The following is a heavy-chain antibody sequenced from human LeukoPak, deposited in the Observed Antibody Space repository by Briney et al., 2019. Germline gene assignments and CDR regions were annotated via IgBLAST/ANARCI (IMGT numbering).Heavy chain of an antibody. CDR2: TYSDGTT. J-gene: IGHJ3*02. CDR1: GFTVSSNF. Sequence: PGGSLRLSCAASGFTVSSNFMTWVRQAPGKGLEWVSVTYSDGTTYYADSVKGQFTISRDNSKNTLDLQMNSLRAEDTATYYCAKEKRNLRGARDAFDIWGQGTMVTVSA. V-gene: IGHV3-53*01. D-gene: IGHD1-26*01. CDR3: AKEKRNLRGARDAFDI.